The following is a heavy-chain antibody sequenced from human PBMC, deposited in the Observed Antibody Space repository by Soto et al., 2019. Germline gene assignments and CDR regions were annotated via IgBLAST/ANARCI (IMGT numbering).Heavy chain of an antibody. Sequence: QVQLQESGPGLVKPSETLSLTCTVSGGSISNHYWSWIRHPPGKGREWIGDIYYNGNTNYNPALQSRVTMSVDTSKSQISLKSSSVTAAETAVYYCTRANWYSEYWGQGTLVTVSS. D-gene: IGHD7-27*01. CDR1: GGSISNHY. CDR2: IYYNGNT. CDR3: TRANWYSEY. J-gene: IGHJ4*02. V-gene: IGHV4-59*11.